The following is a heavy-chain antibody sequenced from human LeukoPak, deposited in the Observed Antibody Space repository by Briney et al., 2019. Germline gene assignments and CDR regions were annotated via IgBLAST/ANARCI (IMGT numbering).Heavy chain of an antibody. J-gene: IGHJ4*02. CDR3: ARDGYCSGGSCYSAVDY. CDR1: GFTFSSYA. CDR2: ISSSSSTK. D-gene: IGHD2-15*01. V-gene: IGHV3-48*04. Sequence: GGSLRLSCAASGFTFSSYAMNWVRQAPQKGLEWVSYISSSSSTKYYADSVKGRFTISRDNAKNSLYLQMNSLRAEDTAVYYCARDGYCSGGSCYSAVDYWGQGTLVTVSS.